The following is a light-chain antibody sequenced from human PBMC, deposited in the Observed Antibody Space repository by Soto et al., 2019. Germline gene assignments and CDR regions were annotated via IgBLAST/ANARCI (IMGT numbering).Light chain of an antibody. CDR2: DVS. Sequence: QSALTQPPSASGSPGQSVTISCTGTSSDVGVYNYVSWYQQHPGKAPKLIIYDVSKRPSGVPDRFSGSKSGNTASLTVSGLQAEDEAEYYCTSYAGSSIWVFGGGTKLTVL. CDR1: SSDVGVYNY. CDR3: TSYAGSSIWV. V-gene: IGLV2-8*01. J-gene: IGLJ3*02.